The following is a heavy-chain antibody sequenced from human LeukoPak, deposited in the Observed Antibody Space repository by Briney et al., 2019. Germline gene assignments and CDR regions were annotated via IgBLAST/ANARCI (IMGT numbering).Heavy chain of an antibody. J-gene: IGHJ6*03. D-gene: IGHD3-10*01. CDR2: INPSGGST. V-gene: IGHV1-46*01. Sequence: ASVKVSCKASGYTFTTDYIHWVRQAPGQGVEWMGIINPSGGSTTYAQKFQGRVIMTGDTSTSTVYMELRSLRSEDTAVDYCARARGSGSYGHDYYYYYYMDVWGQGTTVTVSS. CDR3: ARARGSGSYGHDYYYYYYMDV. CDR1: GYTFTTDY.